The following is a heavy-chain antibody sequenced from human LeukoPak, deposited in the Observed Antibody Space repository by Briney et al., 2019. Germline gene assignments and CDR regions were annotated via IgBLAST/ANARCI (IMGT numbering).Heavy chain of an antibody. J-gene: IGHJ6*02. CDR3: AKDTLWPAATNYYYGMDV. CDR2: ISGSGGST. V-gene: IGHV3-23*01. D-gene: IGHD2-2*01. Sequence: GGSLRLSCAASGFTFSSYAMSWVRQAPGKGLEWVSAISGSGGSTYYADSVKGRFTISRDNSKNTLYLQMNSLRAEDTAVYYCAKDTLWPAATNYYYGMDVWGQGTTVTVSS. CDR1: GFTFSSYA.